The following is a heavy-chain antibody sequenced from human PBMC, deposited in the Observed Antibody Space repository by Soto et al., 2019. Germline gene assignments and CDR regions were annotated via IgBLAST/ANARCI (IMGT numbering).Heavy chain of an antibody. CDR1: GYTFTSFG. J-gene: IGHJ6*02. V-gene: IGHV1-18*01. CDR2: INAYNVYNGNT. D-gene: IGHD2-15*01. CDR3: ARARIFYGLEV. Sequence: QVQLVQSGAEVKKPGASVKVSCKASGYTFTSFGISWVRQAPGQGLEWMGWINAYNVYNGNTNYAQNLQGRVTMTTDTSTSSPYMELSTLKYDDTAVYYCARARIFYGLEVWGQGTTVTVS.